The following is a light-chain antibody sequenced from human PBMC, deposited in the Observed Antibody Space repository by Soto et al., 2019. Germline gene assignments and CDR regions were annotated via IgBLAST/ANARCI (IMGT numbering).Light chain of an antibody. CDR1: SSDVGDYNF. CDR3: SSYTSSTTYV. Sequence: QSALTQPASVSGSPGQSITISCTGTSSDVGDYNFVSWYQQHPGKAPKLMIYEVTNRPSGLSSRFSGSKSGNTASLTISGLQAEDEADYYCSSYTSSTTYVFGTGTKLTVL. V-gene: IGLV2-14*01. J-gene: IGLJ1*01. CDR2: EVT.